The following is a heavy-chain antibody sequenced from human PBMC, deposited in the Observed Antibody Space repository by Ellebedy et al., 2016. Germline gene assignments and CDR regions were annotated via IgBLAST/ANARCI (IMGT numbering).Heavy chain of an antibody. Sequence: SETLSLTCTVSGGSIFSYYWSWIRQPPGKGLEWIGYMYYIGNSMYNPSLKSRVTISVDTSKNQFSRKLSSVTDADTAVYYCAREIVGASHWFDPWGQGTLVTVSS. D-gene: IGHD1-26*01. CDR1: GGSIFSYY. CDR2: MYYIGNS. V-gene: IGHV4-59*01. J-gene: IGHJ5*02. CDR3: AREIVGASHWFDP.